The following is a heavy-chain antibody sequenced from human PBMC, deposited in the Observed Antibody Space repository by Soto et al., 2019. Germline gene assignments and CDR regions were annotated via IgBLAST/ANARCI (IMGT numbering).Heavy chain of an antibody. Sequence: QVQLVQSGAEVKKPGASVKVSCKASGYTFTSYYMHWVRQAPGQGLEWMGIINPSGGSTSYAQKFQGRVTMTRDTSPRTVYMELSNLRSEDTAVYYCAPGTAIVIDYWGQGTLVIVSS. CDR1: GYTFTSYY. D-gene: IGHD5-18*01. V-gene: IGHV1-46*01. J-gene: IGHJ4*02. CDR3: APGTAIVIDY. CDR2: INPSGGST.